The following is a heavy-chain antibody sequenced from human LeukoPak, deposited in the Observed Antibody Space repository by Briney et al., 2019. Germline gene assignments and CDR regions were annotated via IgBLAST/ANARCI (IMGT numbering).Heavy chain of an antibody. Sequence: GSLSLSCAASGFTFSGYIMNWVRQAPGKGLEWVSDISSSSSTIYYADSVKGRFTISRDNAKNSLYLQMNSLRDEDTAVYYCARGSGTYQIFDYWGQGTLVTVSS. CDR3: ARGSGTYQIFDY. CDR2: ISSSSSTI. CDR1: GFTFSGYI. J-gene: IGHJ4*02. D-gene: IGHD1-26*01. V-gene: IGHV3-48*02.